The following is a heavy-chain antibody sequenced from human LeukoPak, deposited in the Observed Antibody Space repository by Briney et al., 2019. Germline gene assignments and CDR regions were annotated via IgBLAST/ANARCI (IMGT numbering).Heavy chain of an antibody. CDR3: ARVGFSKFYHHMDV. Sequence: ASVKVSCKASGYTLTSYGINWVQQAPGQGLEWLGCISAYTGDTKYAQNLQGRVNMTTDTSTSTAYMELKSLRSNDTAVYYCARVGFSKFYHHMDVWGKGTTITVSS. D-gene: IGHD4-11*01. CDR2: ISAYTGDT. V-gene: IGHV1-18*01. CDR1: GYTLTSYG. J-gene: IGHJ6*03.